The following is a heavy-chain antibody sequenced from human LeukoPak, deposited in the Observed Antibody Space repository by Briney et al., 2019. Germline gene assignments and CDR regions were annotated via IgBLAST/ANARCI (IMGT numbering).Heavy chain of an antibody. V-gene: IGHV4-38-2*01. CDR3: ARHRGDCTSTSCYRGGFDP. J-gene: IGHJ5*02. D-gene: IGHD2-2*01. CDR2: IYQSGSA. CDR1: GSSISSGDY. Sequence: SETLSLTCAVSGSSISSGDYGGWIRQSPGKGLEWIGSIYQSGSAYYHPSLESRVTISVDTSKNQFSLKLRFVTAADTAVYYCARHRGDCTSTSCYRGGFDPWGQGTLVTVSS.